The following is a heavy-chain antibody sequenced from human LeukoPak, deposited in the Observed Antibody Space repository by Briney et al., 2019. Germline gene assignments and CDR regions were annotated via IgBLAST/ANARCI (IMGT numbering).Heavy chain of an antibody. D-gene: IGHD6-19*01. V-gene: IGHV4-59*01. Sequence: PSETLSLTCTVSGGSINSDYWSWIRQPPGKGLEWIAYIYYIGSTNYNPSLRSRVTISVDTSKNQFSLKLSSVTAADTAVYYCARGAGWYQFWGQGTLVTVSS. CDR1: GGSINSDY. J-gene: IGHJ4*02. CDR2: IYYIGST. CDR3: ARGAGWYQF.